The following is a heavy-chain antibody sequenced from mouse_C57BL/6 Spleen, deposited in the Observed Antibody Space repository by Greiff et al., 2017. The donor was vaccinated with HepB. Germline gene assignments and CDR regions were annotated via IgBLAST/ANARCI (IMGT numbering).Heavy chain of an antibody. CDR3: ARESYYYGSSHAMDY. CDR1: GFSLTSYA. J-gene: IGHJ4*01. CDR2: IWTGGGT. V-gene: IGHV2-9-1*01. D-gene: IGHD1-1*01. Sequence: VMLVESGPGLVAPSQSLSITCTVSGFSLTSYAISWVRQPPGKGLEWLGVIWTGGGTNYNSALKSRLSISKDNSKSQVFLKMNSLQTDDTARYYCARESYYYGSSHAMDYWGQGTSVTVSS.